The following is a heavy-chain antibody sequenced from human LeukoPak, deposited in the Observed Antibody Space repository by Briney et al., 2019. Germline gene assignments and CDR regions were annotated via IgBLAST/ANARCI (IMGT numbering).Heavy chain of an antibody. CDR2: IASETYGGTA. Sequence: PGGSLRLSCAASGFTFRSNYMSWVRQAPGKGLEWVGFIASETYGGTAEYAASLKGRFTISRDDSKSIAYLQMNSLKTEDTAVYYCTRDQTPYYWGQGTLVTVSS. CDR3: TRDQTPYY. V-gene: IGHV3-49*04. J-gene: IGHJ4*02. CDR1: GFTFRSNY.